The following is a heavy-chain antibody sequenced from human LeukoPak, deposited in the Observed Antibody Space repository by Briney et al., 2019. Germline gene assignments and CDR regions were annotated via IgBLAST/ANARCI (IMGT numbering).Heavy chain of an antibody. CDR3: AKPKDNSLYCFDY. J-gene: IGHJ4*02. CDR2: ISGSGGST. CDR1: AFTFRSYA. Sequence: QPGGSLRLSCAASAFTFRSYAMGWVRQAGGKGLEWVSAISGSGGSTYYADSVKGRFTISRDNSKNTLYLQMSSLRAEDTAVYYCAKPKDNSLYCFDYWGQGTLVTVSS. V-gene: IGHV3-23*01. D-gene: IGHD1-20*01.